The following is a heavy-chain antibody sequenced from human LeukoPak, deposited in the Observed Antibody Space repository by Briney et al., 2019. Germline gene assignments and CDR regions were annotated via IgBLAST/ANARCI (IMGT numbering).Heavy chain of an antibody. CDR1: GFTFSGYA. V-gene: IGHV3-23*01. CDR3: AKYRGYCSSTSCYWTDDAFDI. CDR2: ISGSGGST. J-gene: IGHJ3*02. Sequence: GGSLRLSCAASGFTFSGYAMSWVRQAPGKGLEWVSAISGSGGSTYYADSVKGRFTISRDNSKNTLYLQMNSLRAEDTAVYYCAKYRGYCSSTSCYWTDDAFDIWGQGAMVTVSS. D-gene: IGHD2-2*01.